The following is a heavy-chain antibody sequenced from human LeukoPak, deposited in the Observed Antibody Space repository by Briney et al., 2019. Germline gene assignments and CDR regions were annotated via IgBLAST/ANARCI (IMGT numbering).Heavy chain of an antibody. CDR1: GGSVSSRDYY. J-gene: IGHJ4*02. V-gene: IGHV4-30-4*01. CDR3: ATIPEDRENYIDY. Sequence: SQTLCLTCTVSGGSVSSRDYYWTWIRQSPGKGLEWVGLFYYSETTYYSPSLKSRIAMSVDTSKNQFSLRLNSVTAADTAVYYCATIPEDRENYIDYWGQGTLVTVSS. D-gene: IGHD1-14*01. CDR2: FYYSETT.